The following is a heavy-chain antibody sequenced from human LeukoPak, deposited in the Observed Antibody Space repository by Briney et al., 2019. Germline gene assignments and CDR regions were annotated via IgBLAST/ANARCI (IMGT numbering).Heavy chain of an antibody. CDR2: IIPIFGTA. J-gene: IGHJ4*02. Sequence: SVKVSCKASGGTFSSYAISWVRQAPGQGLEWMGRIIPIFGTANYAQKSQGRVTITTDESTSTAYMELSSLRSEDTAVYYCARDLYSSSWYGYSYWGQGTLVTVSS. CDR1: GGTFSSYA. V-gene: IGHV1-69*05. CDR3: ARDLYSSSWYGYSY. D-gene: IGHD6-13*01.